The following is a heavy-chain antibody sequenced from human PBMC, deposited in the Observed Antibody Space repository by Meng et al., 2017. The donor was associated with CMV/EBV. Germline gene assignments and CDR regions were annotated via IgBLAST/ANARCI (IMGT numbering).Heavy chain of an antibody. CDR2: INTSGST. Sequence: VHVQGSGPGLVKPSETLSLTCTVSGGSISSYYCRWIRQPAGKGLGWIGSINTSGSTNYNPSLKRRVTMSVDTSKKQFSLKLSSVTAADTAVYYCARSMVVAGDWFDPWGQGTLVTVSS. J-gene: IGHJ5*02. V-gene: IGHV4-4*07. CDR3: ARSMVVAGDWFDP. D-gene: IGHD2-15*01. CDR1: GGSISSYY.